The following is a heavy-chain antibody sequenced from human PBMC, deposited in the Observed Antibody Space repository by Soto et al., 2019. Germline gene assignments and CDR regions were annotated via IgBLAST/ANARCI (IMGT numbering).Heavy chain of an antibody. V-gene: IGHV1-18*01. J-gene: IGHJ4*02. CDR1: GYSFTDFG. CDR2: ISAYNGNR. CDR3: ARGHDIFSWCKFEL. D-gene: IGHD2-15*01. Sequence: QAQLVQSGSEVKKPGASVKVSCKASGYSFTDFGVNWVRQAPGQGLEWLGWISAYNGNRGYAQSFQGRLTVTTATTRDTSVLELANPSSDDTAIYYCARGHDIFSWCKFELWGQGTVVT.